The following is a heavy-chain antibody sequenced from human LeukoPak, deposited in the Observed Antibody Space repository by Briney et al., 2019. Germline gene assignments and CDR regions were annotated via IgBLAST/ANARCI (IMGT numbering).Heavy chain of an antibody. CDR3: AKRGIVIRGVLIIGFHKEAYYFDY. V-gene: IGHV3-23*01. CDR1: GITLSNYA. D-gene: IGHD3-10*01. J-gene: IGHJ4*02. CDR2: ISESGGST. Sequence: GGSLRLSCVVSGITLSNYAMRWVRQAPGKGLEWVSGISESGGSTKYADSVKGRFTISRDNSLNTVYLQMNSLRAEDTAVYFCAKRGIVIRGVLIIGFHKEAYYFDYWGQGILVTVSS.